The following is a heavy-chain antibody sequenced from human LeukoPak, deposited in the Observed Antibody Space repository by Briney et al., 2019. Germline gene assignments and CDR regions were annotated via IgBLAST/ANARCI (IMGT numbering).Heavy chain of an antibody. CDR2: IYTSGGT. Sequence: SETLSLTCTVSGGSISSYYWSWIRQPAGKGLEWIGRIYTSGGTNYNPSLKSRVAMSVDTSKNQFSLKLSSVTAADTAVYYCARDRTVTDDYYYYYGMDVWGQGTTVTVSS. D-gene: IGHD4-17*01. J-gene: IGHJ6*02. CDR3: ARDRTVTDDYYYYYGMDV. V-gene: IGHV4-4*07. CDR1: GGSISSYY.